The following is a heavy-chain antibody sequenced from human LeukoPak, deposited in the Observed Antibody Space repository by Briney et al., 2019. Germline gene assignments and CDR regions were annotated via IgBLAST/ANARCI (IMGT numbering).Heavy chain of an antibody. V-gene: IGHV3-9*01. D-gene: IGHD2-15*01. J-gene: IGHJ6*02. CDR2: ISWNSGSI. CDR1: GFTFDDYA. CDR3: AKDMAYCSGGSCYDDVYYYGMDV. Sequence: GGSLRLSCAASGFTFDDYAMHWVRQAPGKGLEWVSGISWNSGSIGYADSVKGRFTISRDNAKNSLYLQMNSLRAEDTALYYCAKDMAYCSGGSCYDDVYYYGMDVWGQGTTVTVSS.